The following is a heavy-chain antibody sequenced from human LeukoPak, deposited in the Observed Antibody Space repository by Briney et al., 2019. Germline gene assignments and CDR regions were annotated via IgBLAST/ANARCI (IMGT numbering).Heavy chain of an antibody. Sequence: ASVKVSCKASGGTFSSYAISWVRQAPGQGLEWMGGIIPIFGTANYAQKFQGRVTITADESTSTAYMELSSLRSEDTAVYYCARDKCFGRSPSCSLPYNWFDPWGQGTLVTVSS. CDR3: ARDKCFGRSPSCSLPYNWFDP. D-gene: IGHD2-2*01. CDR1: GGTFSSYA. J-gene: IGHJ5*02. V-gene: IGHV1-69*13. CDR2: IIPIFGTA.